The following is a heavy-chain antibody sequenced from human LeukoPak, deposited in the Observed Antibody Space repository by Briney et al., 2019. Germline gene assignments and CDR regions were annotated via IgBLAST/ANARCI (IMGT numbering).Heavy chain of an antibody. CDR3: ARGPSSNWSGLDF. CDR1: GFTFSNFW. J-gene: IGHJ4*02. D-gene: IGHD6-13*01. Sequence: GGSLRLPCAASGFTFSNFWMHWVRQAPGKGLVWVALIYGDGSFTRYADSVKGRFTVSRDNAKNTLYLQVNNLRAEDTAVYYCARGPSSNWSGLDFWGQGTLLTVSS. CDR2: IYGDGSFT. V-gene: IGHV3-74*01.